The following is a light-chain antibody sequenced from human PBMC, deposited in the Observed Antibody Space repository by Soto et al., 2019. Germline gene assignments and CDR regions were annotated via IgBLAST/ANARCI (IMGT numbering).Light chain of an antibody. J-gene: IGKJ1*01. V-gene: IGKV3-15*01. CDR1: PSVSNS. CDR2: GAS. Sequence: ESVLTQSPATLSLSPWERATLSCRASPSVSNSLAWYQHKPGQAPRLLIYGASTRATGIPARFSGSGSGTEFTLTISSLQSEDFAVYYCQQYNNWPPTFGQGTKVDIK. CDR3: QQYNNWPPT.